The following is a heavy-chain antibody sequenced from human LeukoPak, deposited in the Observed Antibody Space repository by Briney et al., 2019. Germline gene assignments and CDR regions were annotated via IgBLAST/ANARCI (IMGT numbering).Heavy chain of an antibody. J-gene: IGHJ5*02. CDR2: INTKSGRT. V-gene: IGHV1-2*02. Sequence: ASVRVSCKTSGYSFTDYYIHWVRQAPGQGLEWMGWINTKSGRTSSARKFPGRVTMTRYPSITTVYMDLAWLTSDNTAIYFCARADFIDAGPYLIGPWGQGTLVTVSS. D-gene: IGHD3-3*01. CDR1: GYSFTDYY. CDR3: ARADFIDAGPYLIGP.